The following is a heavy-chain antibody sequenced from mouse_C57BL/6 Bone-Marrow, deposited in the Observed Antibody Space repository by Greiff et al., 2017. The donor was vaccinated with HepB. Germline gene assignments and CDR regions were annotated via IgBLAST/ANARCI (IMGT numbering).Heavy chain of an antibody. CDR2: ISSGGSYT. CDR3: AREGNYYGSSSHFDY. J-gene: IGHJ2*01. D-gene: IGHD1-1*01. V-gene: IGHV5-6*01. Sequence: EVQGVESGGDLVKPGGSLKLSCAASGFTFSSYGMSWVRQTPDKRLEWVATISSGGSYTYYPDSVKGRFTISRDNAKNTLYLQMSSLKSEDTAMYYCAREGNYYGSSSHFDYWGQGTTLTVSS. CDR1: GFTFSSYG.